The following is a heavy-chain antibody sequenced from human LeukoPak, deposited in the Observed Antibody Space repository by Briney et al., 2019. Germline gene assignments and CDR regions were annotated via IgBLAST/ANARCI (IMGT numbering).Heavy chain of an antibody. Sequence: ASVKASCKASGYTFTSYDINWVRQATGQGLEWMGWISAYNGNTNYAQKLQGRVTMTTDTSTSTAYMELRSLRSDDTAVYYCARLVSSSWYAFDPWGQGTLVTVSS. D-gene: IGHD6-13*01. CDR1: GYTFTSYD. CDR2: ISAYNGNT. CDR3: ARLVSSSWYAFDP. J-gene: IGHJ5*02. V-gene: IGHV1-18*01.